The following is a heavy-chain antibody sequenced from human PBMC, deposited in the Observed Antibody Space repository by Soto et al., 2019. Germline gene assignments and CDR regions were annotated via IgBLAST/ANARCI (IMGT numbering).Heavy chain of an antibody. CDR3: ARESEDLTSNFDY. V-gene: IGHV3-21*06. CDR1: GFTFTRYS. J-gene: IGHJ4*02. Sequence: PGGSLRLSCAASGFTFTRYSMNWVRQAPGKGLEWISSISSTTNYIYYGDSMKGRFTISRDNAKNSLYLEMNSLRAEDTAVYYCARESEDLTSNFDYWGQGTLVTVSS. CDR2: ISSTTNYI.